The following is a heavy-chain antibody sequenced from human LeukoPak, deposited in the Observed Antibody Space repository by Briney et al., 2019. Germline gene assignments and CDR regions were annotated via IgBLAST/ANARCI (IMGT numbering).Heavy chain of an antibody. Sequence: PSQTLSLTCAVSGDSIGRGSYYWGWIRQPAGKAPEWIGRIFNTGSTSYNPSLKSRVTISVDTSKNQFSLKLSSVTAADTAVYYCARVTHDWGHFDYWGQGTLVTVSS. CDR2: IFNTGST. CDR1: GDSIGRGSYY. D-gene: IGHD3-9*01. CDR3: ARVTHDWGHFDY. J-gene: IGHJ4*02. V-gene: IGHV4-61*02.